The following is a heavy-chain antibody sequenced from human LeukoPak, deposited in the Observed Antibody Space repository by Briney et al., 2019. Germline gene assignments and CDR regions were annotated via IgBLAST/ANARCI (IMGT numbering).Heavy chain of an antibody. CDR3: TSLLGTYDSSGYYPGY. J-gene: IGHJ4*02. CDR2: IRSKANNYAT. Sequence: PGGSLRLFCVASGGTFSGSAMHWVRQASGTGLEWVGRIRSKANNYATTYAASVKGRFTISRDDSKNMAYLQMNSLKTEDTAVYFCTSLLGTYDSSGYYPGYWGQGTLVTVSS. CDR1: GGTFSGSA. V-gene: IGHV3-73*01. D-gene: IGHD3-22*01.